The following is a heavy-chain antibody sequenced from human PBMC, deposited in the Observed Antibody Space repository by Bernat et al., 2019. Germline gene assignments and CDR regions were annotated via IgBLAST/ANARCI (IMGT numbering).Heavy chain of an antibody. D-gene: IGHD1-26*01. J-gene: IGHJ4*02. CDR2: IWYDGSNK. V-gene: IGHV3-33*01. Sequence: QVQLVESGGGVVQPGRSLRLSCAASGFTFSSYGMHWVRQAPGKGLEWVAVIWYDGSNKYYADSVKGRFTISRDNSKNTLYLQMNSLRAEDTAVYYCARDHVGGFYYFDYWGQGILVTVSS. CDR3: ARDHVGGFYYFDY. CDR1: GFTFSSYG.